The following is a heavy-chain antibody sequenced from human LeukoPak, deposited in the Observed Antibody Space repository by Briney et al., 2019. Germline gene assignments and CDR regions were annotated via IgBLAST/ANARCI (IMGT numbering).Heavy chain of an antibody. CDR1: GGSFSGYY. V-gene: IGHV4-34*01. CDR2: INHSGST. Sequence: SETLSLTCAVYGGSFSGYYWSWIRQPPGKGLEWIGEINHSGSTNYNPSLKSRVTISVDTSKNQFSLKLSSVTAADTAVYYCATAAGRSRPNWSDPWGQGTLVTVSS. J-gene: IGHJ5*02. CDR3: ATAAGRSRPNWSDP. D-gene: IGHD6-13*01.